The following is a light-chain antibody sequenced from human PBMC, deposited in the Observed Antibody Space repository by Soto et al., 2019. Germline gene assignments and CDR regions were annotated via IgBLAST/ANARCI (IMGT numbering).Light chain of an antibody. Sequence: EVVLPQSPDTLSLSPGERATLSCRASQSVSRYLAWYQQKPGQAPRLLIYDASNRATGIPARFSGSGSGTDFTLTISSLQAEDEAVYICHQYYSAPLTFG. CDR3: HQYYSAPLT. CDR2: DAS. J-gene: IGKJ4*01. V-gene: IGKV3-11*01. CDR1: QSVSRY.